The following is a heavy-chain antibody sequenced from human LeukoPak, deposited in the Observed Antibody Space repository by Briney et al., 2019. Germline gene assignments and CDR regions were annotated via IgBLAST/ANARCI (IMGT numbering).Heavy chain of an antibody. CDR3: AKTSQGHPPYYCSMDV. Sequence: GGSLRLSCAASGFTFSSYAMIWVRQAPGRGLEWVSAIGGSGTSTFYADSVKGRFTISRDNSKNTLYLQMNSLRAEDTAVYYCAKTSQGHPPYYCSMDVWGQGTTVTVSS. CDR1: GFTFSSYA. J-gene: IGHJ6*02. CDR2: IGGSGTST. V-gene: IGHV3-23*01.